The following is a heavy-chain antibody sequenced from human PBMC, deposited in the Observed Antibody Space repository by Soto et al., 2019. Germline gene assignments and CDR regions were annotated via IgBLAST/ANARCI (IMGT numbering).Heavy chain of an antibody. D-gene: IGHD2-2*03. CDR3: ARDRLHGYCSSTSCYSVGPYYYYYGMDV. CDR2: INPNSGGT. J-gene: IGHJ6*02. V-gene: IGHV1-2*02. CDR1: GYTFTGYY. Sequence: ASVKVSCKASGYTFTGYYMHWVRQAPGQGLEWMGWINPNSGGTNYAQKFQGRVTMTRDTSISTAYMELSRLRSDDTAVYYCARDRLHGYCSSTSCYSVGPYYYYYGMDVWGQGTTVTVSS.